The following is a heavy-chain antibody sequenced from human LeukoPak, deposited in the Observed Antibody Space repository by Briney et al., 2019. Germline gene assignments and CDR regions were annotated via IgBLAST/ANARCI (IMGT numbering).Heavy chain of an antibody. CDR3: ARYSSSSAVDY. Sequence: GASVKVFCKASGYTFTGYYMHWVRQAPGQGLEWMGWINPNNGNTNYAQKLQGRVTMTTDTSTSTAYMELRSLRSDDTAVYYCARYSSSSAVDYWGQGTLVTVSS. J-gene: IGHJ4*02. V-gene: IGHV1-18*04. CDR2: INPNNGNT. D-gene: IGHD6-6*01. CDR1: GYTFTGYY.